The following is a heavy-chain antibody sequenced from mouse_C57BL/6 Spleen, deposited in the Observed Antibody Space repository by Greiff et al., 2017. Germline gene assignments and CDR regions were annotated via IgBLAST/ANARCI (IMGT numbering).Heavy chain of an antibody. V-gene: IGHV1-52*01. CDR2: IDPSDSET. Sequence: QVQLQQPGAELVRPGSSVKLSCKASGYTFTSYWMHWVKPRPIQGLEWIGNIDPSDSETHYNQKFKDKATLTVDKSSSTAYMQLSSLTSEDSAVYYCARRRGSNAMDYWGQGTSVTVSS. D-gene: IGHD1-1*01. CDR3: ARRRGSNAMDY. J-gene: IGHJ4*01. CDR1: GYTFTSYW.